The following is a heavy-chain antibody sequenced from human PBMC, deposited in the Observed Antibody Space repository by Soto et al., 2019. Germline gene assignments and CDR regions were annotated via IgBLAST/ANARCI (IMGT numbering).Heavy chain of an antibody. CDR1: GGSIGSSSYY. Sequence: SETLSLTCTVSGGSIGSSSYYWGWIRQSPGKGLEWIGNIYYSGNTFYNPSLQSRVAISVDTSKNQIYLHLSSVTAADTAIFYCASIAAPGTTHFDFWGQGTLVTVSS. CDR3: ASIAAPGTTHFDF. D-gene: IGHD6-13*01. J-gene: IGHJ4*02. V-gene: IGHV4-39*01. CDR2: IYYSGNT.